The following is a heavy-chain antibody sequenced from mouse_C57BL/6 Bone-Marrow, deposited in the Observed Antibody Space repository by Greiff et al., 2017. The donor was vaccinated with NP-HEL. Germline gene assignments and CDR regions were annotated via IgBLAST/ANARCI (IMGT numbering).Heavy chain of an antibody. CDR1: GYTFTSYW. Sequence: VQLQESGAELAKPGASVKLSCKASGYTFTSYWMHWVKQSPGQGLEWIGYINPSSGYTKYNQKFKDKATLTADKSSSTAYMQLSSLTYEDSAVYYCARRYYGLDWYFDVWGTGTTVTVSS. J-gene: IGHJ1*03. CDR3: ARRYYGLDWYFDV. CDR2: INPSSGYT. D-gene: IGHD1-1*01. V-gene: IGHV1-7*01.